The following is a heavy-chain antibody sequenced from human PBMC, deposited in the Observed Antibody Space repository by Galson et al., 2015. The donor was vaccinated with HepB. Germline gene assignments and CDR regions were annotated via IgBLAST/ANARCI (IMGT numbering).Heavy chain of an antibody. Sequence: SLRLSCAAPGFTFSNYAMSWVRQAPGKGLDWVSGISASGGSTYYADSVKGRFVISRDNSKNTLYLQMNSLRAEDTAVYYCAKDQYTTGRARLDDWGQGTLVTVSS. CDR2: ISASGGST. V-gene: IGHV3-23*01. CDR3: AKDQYTTGRARLDD. D-gene: IGHD1-1*01. CDR1: GFTFSNYA. J-gene: IGHJ4*02.